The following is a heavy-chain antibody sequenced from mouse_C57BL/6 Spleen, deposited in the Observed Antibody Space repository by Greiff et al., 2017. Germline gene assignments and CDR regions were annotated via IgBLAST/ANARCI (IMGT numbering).Heavy chain of an antibody. Sequence: QVQLQQPGTELVKPGASVKLSCKASGYTFTSYWMHWVKQRPGQGLEWIGNINPSNGGTNYNEKFKSKATLTVAKSSSTAYMQLSRLTSEDSAVYYCARESLYDGYYFDYWGQGTTLTVSS. J-gene: IGHJ2*01. CDR3: ARESLYDGYYFDY. CDR2: INPSNGGT. D-gene: IGHD2-3*01. V-gene: IGHV1-53*01. CDR1: GYTFTSYW.